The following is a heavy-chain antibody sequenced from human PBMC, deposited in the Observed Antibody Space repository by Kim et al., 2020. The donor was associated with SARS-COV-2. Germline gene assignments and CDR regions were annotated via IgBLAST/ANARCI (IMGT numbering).Heavy chain of an antibody. J-gene: IGHJ4*02. V-gene: IGHV4-59*01. CDR3: ARSEGRGSWHHFDY. Sequence: SETLSLTCTVSSDSISSYYCSWIRQLPGKGLEWIGYIYYSGTTNYNPSLNSRVTISWDTSKNQFSLELTSVTDADTAVYYCARSEGRGSWHHFDYGGQGILVTVSS. CDR1: SDSISSYY. CDR2: IYYSGTT. D-gene: IGHD6-13*01.